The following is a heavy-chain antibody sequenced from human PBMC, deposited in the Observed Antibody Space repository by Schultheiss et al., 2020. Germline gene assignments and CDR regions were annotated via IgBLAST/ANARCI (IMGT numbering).Heavy chain of an antibody. CDR3: ANAIVGATTSDPWI. Sequence: GGSLRLSCAASGFSFSNYAMSWVRQAPGKGLEWVAVISYDGSNKYYADSVKGRFTISRDNSKNTLYLQMNSLRAEDTAVYYCANAIVGATTSDPWIWGQGTMVTVSS. V-gene: IGHV3-30*18. D-gene: IGHD1-26*01. CDR1: GFSFSNYA. J-gene: IGHJ3*02. CDR2: ISYDGSNK.